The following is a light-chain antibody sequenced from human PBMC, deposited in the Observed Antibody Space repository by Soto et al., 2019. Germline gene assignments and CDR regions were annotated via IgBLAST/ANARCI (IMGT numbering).Light chain of an antibody. CDR1: SRDVGSYSL. J-gene: IGLJ2*01. Sequence: QSVLTQPASVSGSPGQSITISCSGTSRDVGSYSLVSWYQQRPGKVPQLIIYEVSKRPSGVSNRFSGSKSANTASLTISGLQGDDEADYYCSTYTGFYTLVFGGGPKLTVL. V-gene: IGLV2-23*02. CDR3: STYTGFYTLV. CDR2: EVS.